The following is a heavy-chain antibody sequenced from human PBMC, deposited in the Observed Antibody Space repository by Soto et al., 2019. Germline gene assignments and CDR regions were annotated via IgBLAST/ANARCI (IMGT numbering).Heavy chain of an antibody. D-gene: IGHD4-17*01. CDR2: INPNSGGT. J-gene: IGHJ6*02. Sequence: ASVKVSCKASGYTFTGYYMHWVRQAPGQGLEWMGWINPNSGGTNYAQKFQGWVTMTRDTSISTAYMELSRLRSDDTAVYYCGTTVTTDYYYGMDVWGQGTTVTVSS. CDR3: GTTVTTDYYYGMDV. CDR1: GYTFTGYY. V-gene: IGHV1-2*04.